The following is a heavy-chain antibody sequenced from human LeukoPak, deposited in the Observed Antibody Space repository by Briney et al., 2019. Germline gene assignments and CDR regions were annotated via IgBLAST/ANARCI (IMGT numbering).Heavy chain of an antibody. V-gene: IGHV1-18*01. CDR2: MNPNSGNT. CDR1: GYTFTSYD. D-gene: IGHD3-3*01. J-gene: IGHJ6*02. Sequence: ASVKVSCKASGYTFTSYDINWVRQATGQGLEWMGWMNPNSGNTNYAQKLQGRVTMTTDTSTSTAYMELRSLRSDDTAVYYCARVVGYDFWSGYYPFYYYYGMDVWGQGTTVTVSS. CDR3: ARVVGYDFWSGYYPFYYYYGMDV.